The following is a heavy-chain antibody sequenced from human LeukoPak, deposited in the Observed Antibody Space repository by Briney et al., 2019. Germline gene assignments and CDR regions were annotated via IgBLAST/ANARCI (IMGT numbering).Heavy chain of an antibody. V-gene: IGHV3-23*01. D-gene: IGHD2-8*01. Sequence: PGGSLRLSCAASGFTFSSYGMSWVRQAPGEGLEWVSAISSSGLTYYADSVKGRFTISRDNSKNTLYLQMNSLRAEDTAVYYCVEGYCTNGVCATSVEFDYWGQGTLVTVSS. CDR3: VEGYCTNGVCATSVEFDY. CDR1: GFTFSSYG. CDR2: ISSSGLT. J-gene: IGHJ4*02.